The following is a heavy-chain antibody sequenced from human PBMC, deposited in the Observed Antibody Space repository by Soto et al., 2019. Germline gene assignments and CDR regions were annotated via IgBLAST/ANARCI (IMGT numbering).Heavy chain of an antibody. V-gene: IGHV3-30-3*01. CDR2: ISYDGTKK. J-gene: IGHJ4*02. D-gene: IGHD4-17*01. Sequence: QVQLVESGGGVVQPGRSLRLSCAASGFSLTDYAMHWVRQAPGKGLEWVAVISYDGTKKYYADSVEGRFTISRDDSKNTLYLQMHSLRAEDTAPYYCARDASGGDYVPDYWGQGTLVTVSS. CDR1: GFSLTDYA. CDR3: ARDASGGDYVPDY.